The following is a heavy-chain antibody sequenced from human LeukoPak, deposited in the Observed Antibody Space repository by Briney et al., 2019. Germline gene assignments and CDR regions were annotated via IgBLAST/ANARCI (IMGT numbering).Heavy chain of an antibody. Sequence: GGSLRLSCAASGFTFSNYAMSWVRQAPGKGLEWVSGIIGSGVGTFYADSVKGRFTISRDNSKNTLYLQINSLRAEDTAVYYCAKDRQGVTTVTDYYYDMDVWGKGTTVTVSS. D-gene: IGHD4-17*01. V-gene: IGHV3-23*01. J-gene: IGHJ6*03. CDR3: AKDRQGVTTVTDYYYDMDV. CDR2: IIGSGVGT. CDR1: GFTFSNYA.